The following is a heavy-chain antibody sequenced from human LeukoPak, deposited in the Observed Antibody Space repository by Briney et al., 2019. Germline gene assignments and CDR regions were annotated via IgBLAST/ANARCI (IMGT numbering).Heavy chain of an antibody. CDR3: ASLWELLNAFDI. Sequence: GGSLRLSCAASGFTFSTYAMHWVRQAPGKGLEWVAVISYDGSNKYYADSVKGRFSISRDNSKNKLYLQMNILRAEDTAVYYCASLWELLNAFDIWGQGTMVTVSS. J-gene: IGHJ3*02. CDR1: GFTFSTYA. V-gene: IGHV3-30-3*01. D-gene: IGHD1-26*01. CDR2: ISYDGSNK.